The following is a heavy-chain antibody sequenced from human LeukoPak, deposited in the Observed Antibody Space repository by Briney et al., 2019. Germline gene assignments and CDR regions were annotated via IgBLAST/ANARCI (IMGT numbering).Heavy chain of an antibody. CDR3: AREGAVAAP. CDR1: GGSISSYY. Sequence: SETLSLTCTVSGGSISSYYWSWIRQPPGKGLEWIGEINHSGSTNYNPSLKSRVTIPVDTSKNQFSLKLSSVTAADTAVYYCAREGAVAAPWGQGTLVTVSS. V-gene: IGHV4-34*01. CDR2: INHSGST. D-gene: IGHD6-19*01. J-gene: IGHJ5*02.